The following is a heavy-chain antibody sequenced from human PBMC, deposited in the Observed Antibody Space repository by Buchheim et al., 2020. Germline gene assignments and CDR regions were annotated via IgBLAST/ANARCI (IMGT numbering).Heavy chain of an antibody. Sequence: QVQLQESGPGLVKPSQTLSLTCTVSGGSISSGGYYWSWIRQHPGKGLEWIGYIYYGGTTYYNPSLKSRVIISVDTSKNQFSLKLSSVTAADTAVYYCARDGTKTPTVRHKENWFDPWGPGTL. V-gene: IGHV4-31*03. D-gene: IGHD3-10*01. CDR2: IYYGGTT. CDR1: GGSISSGGYY. J-gene: IGHJ5*02. CDR3: ARDGTKTPTVRHKENWFDP.